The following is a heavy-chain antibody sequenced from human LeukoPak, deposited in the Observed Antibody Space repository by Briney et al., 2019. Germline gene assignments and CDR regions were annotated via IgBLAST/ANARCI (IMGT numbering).Heavy chain of an antibody. D-gene: IGHD5-24*01. Sequence: GESLKISCKGSGYSFTSYWIGWVRQMPGKGLEWMGIIYPGDSDTRYSPSFQGQVTISADKSISTAYQQWSSLKASDTAMYYCARPRRWLQSGNYYFDYWGQGTLVTVSS. V-gene: IGHV5-51*01. CDR3: ARPRRWLQSGNYYFDY. CDR1: GYSFTSYW. J-gene: IGHJ4*02. CDR2: IYPGDSDT.